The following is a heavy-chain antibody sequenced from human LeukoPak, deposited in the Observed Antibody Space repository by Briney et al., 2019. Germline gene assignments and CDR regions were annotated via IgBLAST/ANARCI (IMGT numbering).Heavy chain of an antibody. J-gene: IGHJ6*02. Sequence: GGSLRLSCAASGFIFSASPIHWVRQAPGKGLEWVGRIRSKEYSYATACAESLRGRCTVSRHDSENTAYLQMSSLKTEDTAVYYCARRIGDSYFYGMDLWGQGTPVTVSS. CDR1: GFIFSASP. D-gene: IGHD3-16*02. CDR2: IRSKEYSYAT. V-gene: IGHV3-73*01. CDR3: ARRIGDSYFYGMDL.